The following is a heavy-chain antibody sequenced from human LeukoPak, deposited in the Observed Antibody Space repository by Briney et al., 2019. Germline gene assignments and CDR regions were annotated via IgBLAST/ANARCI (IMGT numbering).Heavy chain of an antibody. CDR1: GFTFSSYW. D-gene: IGHD6-13*01. CDR3: ARVYRHSSSWYVFTRYFDY. V-gene: IGHV3-7*01. CDR2: IKQDGSEK. J-gene: IGHJ4*02. Sequence: PGGTLRLSCAAPGFTFSSYWMNWVRQAPGNGRGLGANIKQDGSEKYYADSVKVRFTISRDNAKNSLYLQMNSLRAEDTAVYYCARVYRHSSSWYVFTRYFDYWGQGTLVTVSS.